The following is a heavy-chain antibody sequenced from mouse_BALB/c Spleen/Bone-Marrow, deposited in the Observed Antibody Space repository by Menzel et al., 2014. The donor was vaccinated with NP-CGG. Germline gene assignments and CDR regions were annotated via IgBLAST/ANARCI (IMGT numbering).Heavy chain of an antibody. J-gene: IGHJ3*01. CDR2: IWAGGST. CDR3: ARALDSSGYGFAY. Sequence: VMLVESGPGLVAPSQSLSITCTVSGFSLTSYGVHWVRQPPGKGLGWLGVIWAGGSTNYKSALMSRLGISKDNSKNQVFLKMNSLQTDDTAMYYCARALDSSGYGFAYWGQGTLVTVSA. V-gene: IGHV2-9*02. D-gene: IGHD3-2*01. CDR1: GFSLTSYG.